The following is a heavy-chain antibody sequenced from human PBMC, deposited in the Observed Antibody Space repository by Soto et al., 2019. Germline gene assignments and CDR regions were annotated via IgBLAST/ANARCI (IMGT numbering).Heavy chain of an antibody. J-gene: IGHJ2*01. CDR3: ARGIAVAGYRYFDL. CDR2: IIPIFGTA. D-gene: IGHD6-19*01. CDR1: GGTFSSYA. V-gene: IGHV1-69*06. Sequence: SVKVSCKASGGTFSSYAISWVRQAPGQGLEWMGGIIPIFGTANYAQKFQGRVTITADKSTSTAYMELSSLRSEDTAVYYCARGIAVAGYRYFDLWGRGTLVTVSS.